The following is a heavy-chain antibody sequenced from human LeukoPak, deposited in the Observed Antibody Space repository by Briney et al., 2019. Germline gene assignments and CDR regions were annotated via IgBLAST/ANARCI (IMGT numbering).Heavy chain of an antibody. Sequence: PGGSLRLSCSASGFTFSSYAMHWVRQAPGKGLEYVSAISSNGGSTYYADSVKGRFTISRDNSKNTLYLQMNSLRAEDTAVYYCAKGGYTTYFEYWGQGYLVTVSS. CDR2: ISSNGGST. CDR3: AKGGYTTYFEY. CDR1: GFTFSSYA. J-gene: IGHJ4*02. V-gene: IGHV3-64*04. D-gene: IGHD6-13*01.